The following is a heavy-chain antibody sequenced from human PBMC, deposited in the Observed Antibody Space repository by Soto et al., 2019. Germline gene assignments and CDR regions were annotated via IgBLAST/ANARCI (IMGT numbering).Heavy chain of an antibody. D-gene: IGHD3-22*01. CDR3: VKEGYYYDSSGYYYGWFDP. V-gene: IGHV3-7*01. J-gene: IGHJ5*02. CDR1: VFIFSNYW. Sequence: GGSLRLSCAASVFIFSNYWMTWVRQAPGRGLEWVANIKGDGGGTYYADSVKGRFTISRDNSKNTLYLQMNSLRAEDTAVYYCVKEGYYYDSSGYYYGWFDPWGQGTLVTVSS. CDR2: IKGDGGGT.